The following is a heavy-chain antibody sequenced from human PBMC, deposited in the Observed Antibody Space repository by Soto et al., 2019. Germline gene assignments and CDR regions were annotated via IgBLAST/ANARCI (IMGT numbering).Heavy chain of an antibody. CDR1: GFTFSSYG. D-gene: IGHD3-22*01. V-gene: IGHV3-33*01. Sequence: QVQLVESGGGVVQPGRSLRLSCAASGFTFSSYGMHWVRQAPGKGLEWVAVIWYDGSNKYYADSVKGRFTISRDNSKNTLYLQMNSLRAEDTAVYYCARDLRFDDSSGYQDYWGQGTLVTVSS. CDR2: IWYDGSNK. CDR3: ARDLRFDDSSGYQDY. J-gene: IGHJ4*02.